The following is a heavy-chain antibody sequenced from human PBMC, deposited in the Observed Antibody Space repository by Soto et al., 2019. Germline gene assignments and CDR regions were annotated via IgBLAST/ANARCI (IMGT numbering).Heavy chain of an antibody. CDR2: IYYSGST. D-gene: IGHD3-3*01. V-gene: IGHV4-30-4*01. CDR3: AREIIDGVVISID. CDR1: GGSISSGDYY. Sequence: SETLSLTCTVSGGSISSGDYYWSWIRQPPGKGLEWIGYIYYSGSTYYNPSLKSRVTISVDTSKNQFSLKLSSVTAADTAVYYCAREIIDGVVISIDWGQGTLVTVSS. J-gene: IGHJ4*02.